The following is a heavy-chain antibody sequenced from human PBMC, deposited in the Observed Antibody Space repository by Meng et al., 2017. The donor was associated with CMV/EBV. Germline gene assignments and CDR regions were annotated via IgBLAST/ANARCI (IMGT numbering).Heavy chain of an antibody. Sequence: SETLSLTCTVSGYSISSGYYWGWIRQPPGKGLEWSGSIYHSGSTYYNPSIKSRVTISVDTSKNQFSLKLSSVTAADTAVYYCARERGFVVVVPAANGPFDYWGQGTLVTVSS. CDR1: GYSISSGYY. D-gene: IGHD2-2*01. CDR3: ARERGFVVVVPAANGPFDY. CDR2: IYHSGST. J-gene: IGHJ4*02. V-gene: IGHV4-38-2*02.